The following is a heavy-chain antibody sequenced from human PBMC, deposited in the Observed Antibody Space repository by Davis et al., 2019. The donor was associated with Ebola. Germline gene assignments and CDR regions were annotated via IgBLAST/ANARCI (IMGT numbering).Heavy chain of an antibody. Sequence: SVKVSCKASGFTLTRSAVQWVRQARGQRLEWIGWVVVGSGNTNYTHQFQDRVTISRDMSTSTAYMELSSLRSEDTAVYFCAAASLYYYYYMDVWGKGTTVTVSS. CDR2: VVVGSGNT. CDR3: AAASLYYYYYMDV. CDR1: GFTLTRSA. J-gene: IGHJ6*03. V-gene: IGHV1-58*01. D-gene: IGHD2-2*01.